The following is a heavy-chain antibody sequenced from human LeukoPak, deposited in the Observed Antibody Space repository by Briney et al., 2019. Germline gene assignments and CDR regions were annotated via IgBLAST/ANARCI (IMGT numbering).Heavy chain of an antibody. V-gene: IGHV3-23*01. CDR3: ARVLVFGHYYYMDV. CDR1: GFTFSSYA. CDR2: ISGSGGST. Sequence: GGSLRLSCAASGFTFSSYAMSWVRQAPGKGLEWVSAISGSGGSTYYADSVKGRFTISRDNAKNSLYLQMNSLRAEDTAVYYCARVLVFGHYYYMDVWGKGTTVTVSS. D-gene: IGHD3-10*01. J-gene: IGHJ6*03.